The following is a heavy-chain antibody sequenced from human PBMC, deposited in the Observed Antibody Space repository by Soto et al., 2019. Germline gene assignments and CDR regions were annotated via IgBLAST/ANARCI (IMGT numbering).Heavy chain of an antibody. V-gene: IGHV1-69*13. D-gene: IGHD5-12*01. CDR3: ARGRGYSGDDHYYYFDMDV. CDR1: GGTFNNYP. CDR2: SIPIFGTA. J-gene: IGHJ6*02. Sequence: GASVKVSCKASGGTFNNYPITWVRQAPGEGLEWMGGSIPIFGTANYAQKFQGRVTISVDESTSTAYMGLSSLRSEDTAVYYCARGRGYSGDDHYYYFDMDVWGQGTTVTVS.